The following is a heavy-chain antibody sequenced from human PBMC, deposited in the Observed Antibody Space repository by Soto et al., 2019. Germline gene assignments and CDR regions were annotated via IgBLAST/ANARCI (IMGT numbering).Heavy chain of an antibody. Sequence: SETLSLTCTVSGGSISSYYWSWIRQPPGKGLEWIGYIYYSGSTNYNPSLKSRVTISVDTSKNQFSLKLSSVTAADTAVYYCARDSASKHKDTFDIWGQGTMVTVSS. CDR3: ARDSASKHKDTFDI. V-gene: IGHV4-59*01. CDR2: IYYSGST. D-gene: IGHD2-21*01. CDR1: GGSISSYY. J-gene: IGHJ3*02.